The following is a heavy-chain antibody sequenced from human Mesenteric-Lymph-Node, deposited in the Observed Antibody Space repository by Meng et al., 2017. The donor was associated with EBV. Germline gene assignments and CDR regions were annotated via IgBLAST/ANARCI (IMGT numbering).Heavy chain of an antibody. CDR2: IDHSGSN. CDR3: ARVDYTKSLPFDY. Sequence: QGQLPEWGAGVLKLSETLSLTCAVYGGSVNDYSWTWIRQPPGKGLEWIGEIDHSGSNNYNPSLKSRVTMAVDTSKNQFSLKLASVTAADTAVYYCARVDYTKSLPFDYWGRGTLVTVSS. CDR1: GGSVNDYS. J-gene: IGHJ4*02. V-gene: IGHV4-34*01. D-gene: IGHD2-2*02.